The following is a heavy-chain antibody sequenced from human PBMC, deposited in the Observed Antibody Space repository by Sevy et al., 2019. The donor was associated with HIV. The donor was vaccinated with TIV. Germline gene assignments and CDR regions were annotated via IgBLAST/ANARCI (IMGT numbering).Heavy chain of an antibody. Sequence: SETLSLTCSVSGDSIINYYWSWIRQPPGKGLEWIGYTSYSGTTNYSPSLKSRVDISVDTSMHHFSLKINSVTAADTAVYYCARLRWDVVDAPGATPGCHFDSWGQGILVTVSS. CDR2: TSYSGTT. J-gene: IGHJ4*02. D-gene: IGHD2-2*02. CDR3: ARLRWDVVDAPGATPGCHFDS. CDR1: GDSIINYY. V-gene: IGHV4-59*12.